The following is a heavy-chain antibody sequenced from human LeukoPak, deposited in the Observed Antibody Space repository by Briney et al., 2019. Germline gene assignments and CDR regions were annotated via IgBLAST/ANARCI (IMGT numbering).Heavy chain of an antibody. CDR1: GFTFSDYY. CDR2: ISSSGSTI. J-gene: IGHJ6*02. Sequence: PGGSLRLSCAASGFTFSDYYMSWIRQAPGKGLEWVSYISSSGSTIYYADSVKGRFTISRDNAKNSLYPQMNSLRAEDTAVYYCARDPIPPYCGGDCYSLYYYYYGMDVWGQGTTVTVSS. CDR3: ARDPIPPYCGGDCYSLYYYYYGMDV. V-gene: IGHV3-11*04. D-gene: IGHD2-21*02.